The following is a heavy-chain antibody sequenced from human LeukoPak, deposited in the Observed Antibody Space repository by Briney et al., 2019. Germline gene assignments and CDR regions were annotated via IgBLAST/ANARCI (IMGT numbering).Heavy chain of an antibody. CDR3: GRDSIVVVSSVFDY. V-gene: IGHV3-21*01. J-gene: IGHJ4*02. D-gene: IGHD3-22*01. CDR2: ISSSSSYI. CDR1: GFTFSSYS. Sequence: GGSLRLSCAASGFTFSSYSMNWVRQAPGKGLEWVSSISSSSSYIYYADSVKGRFTISRDNAKNSLYLQMNSLRAEDTAVYYCGRDSIVVVSSVFDYWGQGTLVTVSS.